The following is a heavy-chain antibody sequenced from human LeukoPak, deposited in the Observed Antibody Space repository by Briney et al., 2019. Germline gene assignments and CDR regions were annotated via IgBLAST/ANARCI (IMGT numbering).Heavy chain of an antibody. D-gene: IGHD6-13*01. CDR2: ISSSGNT. J-gene: IGHJ4*02. CDR3: VKGRISEDGLDF. Sequence: GGSLRLSCAASGFTFSRSAMTWVRQTPGQGLDWVSSISSSGNTYYADSVKGRFTISRDNSKNMLYLQMNSLRAEDTAVYYCVKGRISEDGLDFWGQGTLVTVSS. V-gene: IGHV3-23*01. CDR1: GFTFSRSA.